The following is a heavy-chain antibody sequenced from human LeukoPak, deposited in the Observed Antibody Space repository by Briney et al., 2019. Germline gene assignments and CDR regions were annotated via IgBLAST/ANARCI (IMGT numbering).Heavy chain of an antibody. CDR3: ARDRHGSGSAHSFDP. CDR2: IYYSGST. J-gene: IGHJ5*02. V-gene: IGHV4-59*01. CDR1: GGSISNYY. Sequence: SETLFLTCTVSGGSISNYYWSWIRQPPGKELEWIGYIYYSGSTNYNPSLKSRVTISVDTSKNQFSLKLSSVTAADTAVYYCARDRHGSGSAHSFDPWGQGTLVTVSS. D-gene: IGHD3-10*01.